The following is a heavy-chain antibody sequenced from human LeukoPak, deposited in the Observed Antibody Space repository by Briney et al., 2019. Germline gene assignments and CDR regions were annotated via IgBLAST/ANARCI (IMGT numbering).Heavy chain of an antibody. CDR1: GFTFSSYA. CDR3: ARELPVDYYDSSGYPNWDY. D-gene: IGHD3-22*01. V-gene: IGHV3-30-3*01. Sequence: GGSLRLSCAASGFTFSSYAMHWVRQAPGKGLEWVAVISYDGSNKYYADSVKGRFTISRDNSKNTLYLQMNSLRAEDTAVYYCARELPVDYYDSSGYPNWDYWGQGTLVTVSS. J-gene: IGHJ4*02. CDR2: ISYDGSNK.